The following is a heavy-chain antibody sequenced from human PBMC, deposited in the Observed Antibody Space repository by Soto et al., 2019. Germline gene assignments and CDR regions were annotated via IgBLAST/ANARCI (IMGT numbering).Heavy chain of an antibody. V-gene: IGHV4-39*01. D-gene: IGHD6-13*01. CDR2: IYYSGST. Sequence: SETLSLTCTVSGGSISSSSYYWGWIRQPPGKGLEWIGSIYYSGSTYYNPSLKSRVTISVDTSKNQFSLKLSSVTAADTAVYYCARTITGYSSSWGQGTLVTVSS. CDR1: GGSISSSSYY. J-gene: IGHJ4*02. CDR3: ARTITGYSSS.